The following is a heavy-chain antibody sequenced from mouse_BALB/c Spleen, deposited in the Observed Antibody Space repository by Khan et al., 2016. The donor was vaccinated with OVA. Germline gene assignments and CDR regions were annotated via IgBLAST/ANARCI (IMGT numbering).Heavy chain of an antibody. Sequence: EVELVESGGGLVQPGGSRKLSCAASGFTFSSFGMHWVRQAPKKGLEWVAYMSSGSSTIYYVDTVKGRFTISRDNPKNTLFLQMTSLRSEDTAMYDCVRSGGNVHWYFDVRGAGTSETVAS. V-gene: IGHV5-17*02. CDR2: MSSGSSTI. J-gene: IGHJ1*01. CDR3: VRSGGNVHWYFDV. CDR1: GFTFSSFG. D-gene: IGHD2-1*01.